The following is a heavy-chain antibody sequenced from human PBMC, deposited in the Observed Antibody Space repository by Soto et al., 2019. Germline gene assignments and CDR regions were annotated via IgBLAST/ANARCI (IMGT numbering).Heavy chain of an antibody. J-gene: IGHJ2*01. CDR2: ISYDGSNK. D-gene: IGHD2-21*02. CDR3: AKVFYGGDYSGWYFDL. Sequence: QVQLVESGGGVVQPGRSLRLSCAASGFTFSSYGMHWVRQAPGKGLEWVAVISYDGSNKYYADSVKGRFTISRDNSKNTLYLQMNSLRAEDTAVYYCAKVFYGGDYSGWYFDLWGRGTLVTVSS. V-gene: IGHV3-30*18. CDR1: GFTFSSYG.